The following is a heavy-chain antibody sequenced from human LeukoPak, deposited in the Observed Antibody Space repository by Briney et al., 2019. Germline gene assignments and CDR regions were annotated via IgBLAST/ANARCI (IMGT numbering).Heavy chain of an antibody. D-gene: IGHD3-16*01. CDR2: IKQDGSEK. J-gene: IGHJ4*02. CDR3: TRGGVDH. Sequence: PGGSLRLSCAASGFIFSSYWMSWVRQAPGKGLEWVANIKQDGSEKYYLDSVKGRFTISRDNAKNTLYLQMNGLRAEDTAVYYCTRGGVDHWGQGTLVTVSS. V-gene: IGHV3-7*01. CDR1: GFIFSSYW.